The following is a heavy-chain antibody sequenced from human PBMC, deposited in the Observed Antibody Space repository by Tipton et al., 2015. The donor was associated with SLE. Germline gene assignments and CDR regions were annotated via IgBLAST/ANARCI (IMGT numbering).Heavy chain of an antibody. CDR2: IKHVGRT. CDR1: GGSLSGYY. Sequence: TLSLTCAVYGGSLSGYYWSWIRQSPGKGLEGIDDIKHVGRTNYNPSLRSLATISIDTSKNQFSLKLTSVTAADTAVYYCARDPDLDLCSGTTCPDTFDRWGQGTVVTVSS. CDR3: ARDPDLDLCSGTTCPDTFDR. D-gene: IGHD2-2*01. J-gene: IGHJ3*02. V-gene: IGHV4-34*01.